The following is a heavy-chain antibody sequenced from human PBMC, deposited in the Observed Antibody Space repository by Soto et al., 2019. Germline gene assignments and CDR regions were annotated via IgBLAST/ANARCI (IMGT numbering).Heavy chain of an antibody. CDR3: ARWNSGALSYFDL. J-gene: IGHJ2*01. CDR2: IKPSGGST. CDR1: GYTFTSYY. V-gene: IGHV1-46*01. Sequence: QVQLVQSGAEVKKPGASVKVSCKASGYTFTSYYMHWVRQAPGQGLEWMGIIKPSGGSTSYAQKFQGRSNITRDTSTSTVYMELSSLRSEDTAVYYCARWNSGALSYFDLWGRGTLVTVSS. D-gene: IGHD1-26*01.